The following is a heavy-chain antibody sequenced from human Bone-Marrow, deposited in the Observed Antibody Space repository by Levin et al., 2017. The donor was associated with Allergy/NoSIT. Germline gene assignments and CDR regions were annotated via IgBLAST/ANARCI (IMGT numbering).Heavy chain of an antibody. CDR1: GFTFSSYA. V-gene: IGHV3-23*01. CDR2: ISGSGGST. D-gene: IGHD2-8*02. J-gene: IGHJ4*02. Sequence: GESLKISCAASGFTFSSYAMSWVRQAPGKGLEWVSAISGSGGSTYYADSVKGRFTISRDNSKNTLYLQMNSLRAEDTAVYYCAKVLAAGGVWPFDYWGQGTLVTVSS. CDR3: AKVLAAGGVWPFDY.